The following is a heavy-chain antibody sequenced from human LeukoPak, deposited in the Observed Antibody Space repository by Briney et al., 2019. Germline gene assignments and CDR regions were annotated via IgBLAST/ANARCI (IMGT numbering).Heavy chain of an antibody. V-gene: IGHV3-21*01. Sequence: GGSLRLSCAASGFTFSSYSMNWVRQAPGKGLEWVSSISSSSSYIYYADSVKGRFTISRDNAKNSLYLQMDSLRAEDTAVYYCARAWGLNDYGGNSVRYWGQGTLVTVSS. CDR2: ISSSSSYI. J-gene: IGHJ4*02. CDR3: ARAWGLNDYGGNSVRY. CDR1: GFTFSSYS. D-gene: IGHD4-23*01.